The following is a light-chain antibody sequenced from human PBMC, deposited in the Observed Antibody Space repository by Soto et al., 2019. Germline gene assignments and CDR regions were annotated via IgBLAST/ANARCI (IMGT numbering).Light chain of an antibody. CDR2: WAS. J-gene: IGKJ3*01. CDR1: RSILSSSNNKNY. Sequence: DIVMTQSPDSLAVSLGERATINCKSSRSILSSSNNKNYLAWYQQKPGQPPRLLIYWASTRESGVPDRFSGSRSGTDFTLTISSLQAEDVAVYYCQQYYSSPFTFGPGTKV. V-gene: IGKV4-1*01. CDR3: QQYYSSPFT.